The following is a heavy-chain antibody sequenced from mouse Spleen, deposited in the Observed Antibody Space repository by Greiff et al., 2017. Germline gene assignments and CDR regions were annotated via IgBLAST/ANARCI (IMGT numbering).Heavy chain of an antibody. D-gene: IGHD2-4*01. V-gene: IGHV1-22*01. J-gene: IGHJ3*01. CDR2: INPNNGGT. CDR3: ARDTITTAAWFAY. Sequence: VQLQQSGPELVKPGASVKMSCKASGYTFTDYNMHWVKQSHGKSLEWIGYINPNNGGTSYNQKFKGKATLTVNKSSSTAYMELRSLTSEDSAVYYCARDTITTAAWFAYWGQGTLVTVSA. CDR1: GYTFTDYN.